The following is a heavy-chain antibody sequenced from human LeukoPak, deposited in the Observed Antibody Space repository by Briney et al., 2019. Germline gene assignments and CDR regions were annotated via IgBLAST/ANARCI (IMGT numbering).Heavy chain of an antibody. Sequence: SETLSLTCTVSGGSISSYYWSWIRQPPGKGLEWIGYIYYSGSTNYNPSLKSRVTISVDTSKNQFSLKLSSVTAADTAVYYCARVIGATCMDVWGKGTTVTVSS. V-gene: IGHV4-59*08. CDR2: IYYSGST. J-gene: IGHJ6*03. CDR1: GGSISSYY. D-gene: IGHD2-15*01. CDR3: ARVIGATCMDV.